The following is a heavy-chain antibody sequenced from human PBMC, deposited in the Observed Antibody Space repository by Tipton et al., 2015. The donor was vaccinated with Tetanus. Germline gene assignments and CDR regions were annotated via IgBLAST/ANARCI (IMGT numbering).Heavy chain of an antibody. J-gene: IGHJ4*02. Sequence: LRLSCAVSGGLITTGGYSWGWIRQTPRQGLEWIGYIYQTDSTYYNPSLRSRLTISISRSKNQFSLNLTPVTAADTAVYYCARANNDYPKKGPFDYWGQGARVIVSS. CDR1: GGLITTGGYS. CDR3: ARANNDYPKKGPFDY. V-gene: IGHV4-30-2*02. D-gene: IGHD1-1*01. CDR2: IYQTDST.